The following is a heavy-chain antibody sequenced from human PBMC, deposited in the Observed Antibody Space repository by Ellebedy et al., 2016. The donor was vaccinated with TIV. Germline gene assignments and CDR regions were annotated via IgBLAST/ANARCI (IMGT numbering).Heavy chain of an antibody. CDR1: GFTFSSFA. CDR2: ISGGGDST. V-gene: IGHV3-23*01. D-gene: IGHD3-22*01. CDR3: AKGTSSGFNYDRVGFEY. Sequence: GGSLRLSCAASGFTFSSFAMHWVRQAPGKGLEWLPVISGGGDSTYHAGSVKGRSTITRDNSKNTLYLQMDRLRAEDTAVYYCAKGTSSGFNYDRVGFEYWGQGALVTVSS. J-gene: IGHJ4*02.